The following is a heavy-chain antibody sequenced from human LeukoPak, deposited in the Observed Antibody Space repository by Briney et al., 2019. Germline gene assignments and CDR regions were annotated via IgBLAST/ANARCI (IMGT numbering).Heavy chain of an antibody. Sequence: SETPSLTCTVSGDSISDYYWNWIRQPPGKGLEWIGYIYYSGSTNYSPFLKSRVTISVDTSKNQFSLKLSSVTAADTAIYYCARRRKVPAPRAGDAFDIWGQGTMVTVSS. CDR3: ARRRKVPAPRAGDAFDI. J-gene: IGHJ3*02. CDR1: GDSISDYY. V-gene: IGHV4-59*08. D-gene: IGHD2-21*02. CDR2: IYYSGST.